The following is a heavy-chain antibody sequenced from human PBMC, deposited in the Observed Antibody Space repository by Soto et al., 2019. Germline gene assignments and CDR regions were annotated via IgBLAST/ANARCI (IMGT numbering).Heavy chain of an antibody. CDR1: GYRFISYW. Sequence: GESLKISCKGSGYRFISYWIGWVRQMPGKGLEWMGIIYPGDSDTRYSPSFQGQVTISADKSISTAHLQWSSLKASDTAMYYCAGGGVRGVITRTRDYYGMDVWGQGTTVTVSS. CDR2: IYPGDSDT. J-gene: IGHJ6*02. V-gene: IGHV5-51*01. CDR3: AGGGVRGVITRTRDYYGMDV. D-gene: IGHD3-10*01.